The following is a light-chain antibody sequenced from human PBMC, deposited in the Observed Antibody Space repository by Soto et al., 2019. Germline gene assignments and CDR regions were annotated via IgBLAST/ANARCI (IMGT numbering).Light chain of an antibody. CDR1: QGISNY. CDR2: AAS. J-gene: IGKJ4*01. Sequence: DIQMTQSPSSLSASVGDRVTITCRASQGISNYLAWYQQIPGKVPKLLISAASTLQAGVPSRFSGSGSGTDFTPTISSLQPEVVATYYCQKYTNVPAFGGGTKVEIK. CDR3: QKYTNVPA. V-gene: IGKV1-27*01.